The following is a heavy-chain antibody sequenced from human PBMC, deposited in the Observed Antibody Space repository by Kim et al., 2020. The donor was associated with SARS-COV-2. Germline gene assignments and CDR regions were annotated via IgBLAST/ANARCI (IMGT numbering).Heavy chain of an antibody. CDR1: GFTFSNAW. D-gene: IGHD3-3*01. Sequence: GGSLRLSCAASGFTFSNAWMSWVRQAPGKGLEWVGRFKSKTDGGTTDYAAPVKGRFTISRDDSKNTLYLQMNSLKTEDTAVYYCTTDLLRFLEWLPQYYGMDVWGQGTTVTVSS. CDR2: FKSKTDGGTT. J-gene: IGHJ6*02. CDR3: TTDLLRFLEWLPQYYGMDV. V-gene: IGHV3-15*01.